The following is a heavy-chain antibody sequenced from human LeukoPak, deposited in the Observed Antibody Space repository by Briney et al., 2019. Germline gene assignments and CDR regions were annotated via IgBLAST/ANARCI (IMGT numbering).Heavy chain of an antibody. J-gene: IGHJ4*02. Sequence: SQTLSLTCTVSGDSVSNGNYYWSWLRQPPGKALEWIGYIYYTGKTYYNPSLEGRVTILVDTSRNHFSVKLSSVTAADTAVYYCARSQNYYGSGDYWSQGTLVTVSS. D-gene: IGHD3-10*01. CDR3: ARSQNYYGSGDY. CDR1: GDSVSNGNYY. V-gene: IGHV4-61*03. CDR2: IYYTGKT.